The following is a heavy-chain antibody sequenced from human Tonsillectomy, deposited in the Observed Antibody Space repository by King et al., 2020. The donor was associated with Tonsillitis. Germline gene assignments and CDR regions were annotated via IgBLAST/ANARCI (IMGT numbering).Heavy chain of an antibody. Sequence: VQLVESGGGLVKPGGSLRLSCAASGFTFSNAWMSWVRQAPGKGLEWVGRIKSKTDGGTTDYAAPVKGRFTISRDDSKNTLYLQMNSLKTEDTAVYYCTTEALYGGPDYYYYYMDVWGKGTTVTVSS. CDR2: IKSKTDGGTT. J-gene: IGHJ6*03. D-gene: IGHD4-23*01. CDR1: GFTFSNAW. CDR3: TTEALYGGPDYYYYYMDV. V-gene: IGHV3-15*01.